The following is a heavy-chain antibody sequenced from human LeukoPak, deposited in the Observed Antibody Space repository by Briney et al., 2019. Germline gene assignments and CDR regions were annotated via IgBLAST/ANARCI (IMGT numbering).Heavy chain of an antibody. V-gene: IGHV1-8*01. CDR2: MNTNSGNT. Sequence: GASVKVSFKASGYTFASYDINWVRQAPGHRLEWMGWMNTNSGNTGYAQKFKGRLTMTRDTSINTAYMELSNLRSEDTAVYYCARSTDSSAPYDYYHMDVWGEGTTVTVSS. D-gene: IGHD6-6*01. J-gene: IGHJ6*03. CDR1: GYTFASYD. CDR3: ARSTDSSAPYDYYHMDV.